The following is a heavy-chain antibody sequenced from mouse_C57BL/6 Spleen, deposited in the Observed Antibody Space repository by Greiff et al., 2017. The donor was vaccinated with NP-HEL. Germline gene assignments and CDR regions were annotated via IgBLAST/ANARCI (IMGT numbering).Heavy chain of an antibody. V-gene: IGHV1-64*01. J-gene: IGHJ4*01. D-gene: IGHD2-4*01. CDR3: ARRSQGDYSYAMDY. CDR2: IHPNSGST. CDR1: GYTFTSYW. Sequence: QVQLQQPGAELVKPGASVKLSCKASGYTFTSYWMHWVKQRPGQGLEWIGMIHPNSGSTNYNEKFKSKATLTVDKSSSTAYMQLSSLTSEDSAVYYCARRSQGDYSYAMDYWGQGTSVTVSS.